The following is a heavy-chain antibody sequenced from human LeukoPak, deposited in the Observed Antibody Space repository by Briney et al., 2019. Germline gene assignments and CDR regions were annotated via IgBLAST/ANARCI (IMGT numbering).Heavy chain of an antibody. CDR2: IKPDSGDT. CDR1: ESTFSVYH. CDR3: ALIPGGSWAFDY. J-gene: IGHJ4*02. V-gene: IGHV1-2*02. Sequence: ASVKLSCKASESTFSVYHIPLVRHAPGPGLEWMAWIKPDSGDTNYAQKFQGRETMTRDTSISTAYMEVSSLRADDTAVYYCALIPGGSWAFDYWGQGTLVTVSS. D-gene: IGHD6-13*01.